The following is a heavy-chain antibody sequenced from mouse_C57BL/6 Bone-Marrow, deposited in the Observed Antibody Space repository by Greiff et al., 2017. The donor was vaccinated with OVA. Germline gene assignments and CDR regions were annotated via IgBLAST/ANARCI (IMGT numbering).Heavy chain of an antibody. Sequence: EVRVVESGGGLVKPGGSLKLSCAASGFTFSDYGMHWVRQAPEKGLEWVAYISSGSSTIYYADTVKGRFTISMDNAQNTRIMQLTSMWSEGTAMYYGARIFITTVVATAGKGYYAMDYWGQGTSVTVSS. J-gene: IGHJ4*01. CDR1: GFTFSDYG. V-gene: IGHV5-17*01. CDR3: ARIFITTVVATAGKGYYAMDY. CDR2: ISSGSSTI. D-gene: IGHD1-1*01.